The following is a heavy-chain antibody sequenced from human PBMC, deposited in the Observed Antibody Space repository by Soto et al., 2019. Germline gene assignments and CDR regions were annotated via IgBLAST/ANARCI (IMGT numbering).Heavy chain of an antibody. V-gene: IGHV4-4*02. J-gene: IGHJ4*02. CDR1: GGSISTNW. CDR3: ARHIAVSGTRGFDF. Sequence: QVQLQESGPGLMKPSGTLSLTCAVSGGSISTNWWSWVRQPPGKGLEWSGEIYHSGSTNYNPSLKNRVTMSVDKSQNHLSLNLTSVTAADTAVYYCARHIAVSGTRGFDFWGQGTLVTVSS. CDR2: IYHSGST. D-gene: IGHD6-19*01.